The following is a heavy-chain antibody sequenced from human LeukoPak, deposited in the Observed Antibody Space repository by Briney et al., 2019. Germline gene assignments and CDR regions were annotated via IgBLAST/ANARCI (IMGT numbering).Heavy chain of an antibody. CDR1: GFTFSRYW. V-gene: IGHV3-74*01. CDR2: INGDGGTT. CDR3: ATGNYYDSRGYYTFGH. Sequence: GGSLRLSCAASGFTFSRYWMHWVRQAPGKGLVWVSRINGDGGTTSYADSVKGGFTISRDNAKNTLYLQMNSLGAEDTAVYYCATGNYYDSRGYYTFGHWGQGTLVTVSS. D-gene: IGHD3-22*01. J-gene: IGHJ1*01.